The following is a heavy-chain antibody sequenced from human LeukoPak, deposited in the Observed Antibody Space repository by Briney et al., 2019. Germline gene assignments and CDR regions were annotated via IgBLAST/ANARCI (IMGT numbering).Heavy chain of an antibody. CDR3: ASPAVAGVPPFLDY. V-gene: IGHV1-2*02. CDR2: VNPKSGGT. D-gene: IGHD6-19*01. J-gene: IGHJ4*02. CDR1: GYTFTAYY. Sequence: ASVKVSCKPSGYTFTAYYIHWIRQAPGQGFEWMGWVNPKSGGTNYAHQGRVTMTRDTSISTAYLELSTLRSDDTAVYYCASPAVAGVPPFLDYWGQGILVTVSS.